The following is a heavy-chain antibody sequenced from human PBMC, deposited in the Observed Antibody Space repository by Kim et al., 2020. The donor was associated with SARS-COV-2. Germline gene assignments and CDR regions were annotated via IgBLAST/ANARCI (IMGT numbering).Heavy chain of an antibody. J-gene: IGHJ5*02. D-gene: IGHD4-17*01. CDR1: GGSISSYY. CDR2: IYYSGST. V-gene: IGHV4-59*01. CDR3: ARDKRDFGDYAMFDP. Sequence: SETLSLTCTVSGGSISSYYWSWIRQPPGKGLEWIGNIYYSGSTNYNPSLKSRVSISVDTSKNQFSLKLSSVTAADTAVYYCARDKRDFGDYAMFDPWGQGTLVTVSS.